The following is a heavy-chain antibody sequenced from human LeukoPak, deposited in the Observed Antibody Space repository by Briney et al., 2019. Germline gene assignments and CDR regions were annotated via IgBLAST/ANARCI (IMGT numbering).Heavy chain of an antibody. CDR3: ARGRRPTGFDP. CDR2: IYYSGST. D-gene: IGHD1-26*01. Sequence: SETLSLTCTVSGGSISSYYWSWIRQPPGKGLEWIGYIYYSGSTNYNPSLKSRVTISVDTSKNQFSLKLSSATAADTAVYYCARGRRPTGFDPWGQGTLVTVSS. CDR1: GGSISSYY. V-gene: IGHV4-59*01. J-gene: IGHJ5*02.